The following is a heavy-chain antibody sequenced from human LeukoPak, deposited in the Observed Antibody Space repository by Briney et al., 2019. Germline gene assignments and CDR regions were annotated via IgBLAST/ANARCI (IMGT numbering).Heavy chain of an antibody. CDR1: GGSISSYY. CDR2: IYYSGST. J-gene: IGHJ5*02. Sequence: SETLSLTCTVSGGSISSYYWSWIRQPPGKGLAWFGYIYYSGSTSYNPSLKSRVTISVDTSKNQFSLRLSSVTAADTAVYYCAGQVVGAENWFDPWGQGTLVTVSS. V-gene: IGHV4-59*08. CDR3: AGQVVGAENWFDP. D-gene: IGHD1-26*01.